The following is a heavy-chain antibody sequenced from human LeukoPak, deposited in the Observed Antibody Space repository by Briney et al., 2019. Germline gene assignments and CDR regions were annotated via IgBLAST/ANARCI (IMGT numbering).Heavy chain of an antibody. CDR2: ISSSGSTI. CDR3: ARDPPNYYDSSGYYLDY. D-gene: IGHD3-22*01. Sequence: PGGSLRLSCAASGFTFSSYEMNWVRQAPGKGLERVSYISSSGSTIYYADSVKGRFTISRDNAKNSLYLQMNSLRAEDTAVYYCARDPPNYYDSSGYYLDYWGQGTLVTVPS. V-gene: IGHV3-48*03. J-gene: IGHJ4*02. CDR1: GFTFSSYE.